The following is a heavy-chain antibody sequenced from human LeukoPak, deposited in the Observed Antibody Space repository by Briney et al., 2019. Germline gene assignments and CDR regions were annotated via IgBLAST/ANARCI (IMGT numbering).Heavy chain of an antibody. J-gene: IGHJ3*01. CDR3: VRDRSGYAKDAFDF. Sequence: GRSLRLSCAASGFTFSDYGMHWVRQAPGKGLEWVAVLLYGGTNKYHADSVKGRFTISRDNSKNTMFLQMNSLKAEDTAVYYSVRDRSGYAKDAFDFWGQGTRVTVSS. V-gene: IGHV3-30-3*01. CDR1: GFTFSDYG. CDR2: LLYGGTNK. D-gene: IGHD3-3*01.